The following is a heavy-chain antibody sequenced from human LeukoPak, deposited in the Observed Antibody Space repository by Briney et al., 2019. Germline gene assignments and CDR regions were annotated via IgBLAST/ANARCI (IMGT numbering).Heavy chain of an antibody. CDR2: INQDGSEM. CDR1: GFNFSNYW. CDR3: ARDQGSMILVLTTILYCDL. D-gene: IGHD3-22*01. Sequence: PGGSLRLSCAASGFNFSNYWMSWVRQAPGKGLEWLANINQDGSEMYYVHSVKGRYTISKDNGKIPLYVEINSLRADDRAVYYGARDQGSMILVLTTILYCDLGRRGTLVSVPS. J-gene: IGHJ2*01. V-gene: IGHV3-7*01.